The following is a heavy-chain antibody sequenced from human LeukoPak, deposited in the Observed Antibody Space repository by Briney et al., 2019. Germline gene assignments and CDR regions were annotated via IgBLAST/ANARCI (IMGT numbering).Heavy chain of an antibody. CDR2: IGWNSHII. CDR1: GFTFNDYA. CDR3: AKDRDSSGFAPYFDY. V-gene: IGHV3-9*01. D-gene: IGHD3-22*01. J-gene: IGHJ4*02. Sequence: GGSLRLSCAASGFTFNDYAMHWVRQAPGKGLEWVSGIGWNSHIIGYEDSVKGRFTISRDNARNPLSLQMNSLRAEDTAFYYCAKDRDSSGFAPYFDYWGQGILVTVSS.